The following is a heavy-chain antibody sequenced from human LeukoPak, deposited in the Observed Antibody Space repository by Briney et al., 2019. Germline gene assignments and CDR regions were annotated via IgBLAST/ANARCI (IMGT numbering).Heavy chain of an antibody. V-gene: IGHV4-39*01. Sequence: SETLSLTCTVSAGSFISSSHHWGWIRQSPGKGLEWIGTVYYGRTTYYNPSLDGRVTISLDTSANHFSLQLNSVTAADTVVYYCVRHDGRGGATVGAFDSWGQGSLVTVSS. CDR1: AGSFISSSHH. D-gene: IGHD4-23*01. J-gene: IGHJ5*01. CDR3: VRHDGRGGATVGAFDS. CDR2: VYYGRTT.